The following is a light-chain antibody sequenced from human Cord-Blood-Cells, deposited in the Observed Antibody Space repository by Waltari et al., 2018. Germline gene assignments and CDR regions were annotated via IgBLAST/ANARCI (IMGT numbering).Light chain of an antibody. CDR2: EGS. CDR1: SSDVGSYNL. Sequence: QSALTQPASVSGSPGQSITISCTGTSSDVGSYNLVSWYQQHPGKAPTLMMYEGSKRPSGVSNRFSGSKSGNTAFLTISGLQAEDEADYYCCSYAGSSTWVFGGGTQLTVL. J-gene: IGLJ3*02. CDR3: CSYAGSSTWV. V-gene: IGLV2-23*01.